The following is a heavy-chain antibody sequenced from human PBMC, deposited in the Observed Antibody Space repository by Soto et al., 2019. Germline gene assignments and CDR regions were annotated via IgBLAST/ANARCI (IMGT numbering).Heavy chain of an antibody. V-gene: IGHV1-69*06. CDR1: GGTFSSYA. Sequence: SVKVSCKASGGTFSSYAISWVREAPGQGLEWMGGIIPIFGTANYAQKFQGRVTITADKSTSTAYMELSSLRSEDTAVYYCARFSTVVSTYRGYYYGMDVWGQGTTVTVSS. CDR3: ARFSTVVSTYRGYYYGMDV. D-gene: IGHD4-17*01. CDR2: IIPIFGTA. J-gene: IGHJ6*02.